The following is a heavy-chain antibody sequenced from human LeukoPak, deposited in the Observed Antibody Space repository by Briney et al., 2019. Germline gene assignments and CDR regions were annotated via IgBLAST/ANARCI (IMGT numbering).Heavy chain of an antibody. Sequence: SETLSLTCAVYGGSFSDYYWSWIRQPPGKGLEWIGEINHSGSTNYNPSLKSRVTISVDTSKNQFSLKLSSVTAADTAVYYCASLYCGGDCYSGDYWGQGTLVTVSP. CDR1: GGSFSDYY. CDR3: ASLYCGGDCYSGDY. J-gene: IGHJ4*02. V-gene: IGHV4-34*01. CDR2: INHSGST. D-gene: IGHD2-21*02.